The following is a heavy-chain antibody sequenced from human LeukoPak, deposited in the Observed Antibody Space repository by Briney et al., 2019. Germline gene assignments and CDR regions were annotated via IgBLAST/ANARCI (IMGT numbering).Heavy chain of an antibody. CDR1: GYSFTSYW. J-gene: IGHJ3*02. Sequence: GESLKISCKSSGYSFTSYWIGWARQMPGKGLEWMGIIYPGDSDTRYSPSFQGQVTISADKSISTAYLQWSSLKASDTAMYYCARLFRSGSGNNPRDGFDIWGQGTMVTVSS. CDR2: IYPGDSDT. CDR3: ARLFRSGSGNNPRDGFDI. V-gene: IGHV5-51*01. D-gene: IGHD3-10*01.